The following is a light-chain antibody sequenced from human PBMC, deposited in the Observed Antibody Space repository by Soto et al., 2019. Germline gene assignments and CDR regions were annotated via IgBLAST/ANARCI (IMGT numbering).Light chain of an antibody. CDR2: GTS. Sequence: EIVLTQSPGTLSLSPGERATLCCRASQRFSSSYLGWYQQKPGQAPRLLIYGTSSRATGIPARFSGSGSGTEFTLTISSLQSEDFAVYYCQQYNNWPPITFGQGTRLEIK. CDR3: QQYNNWPPIT. CDR1: QRFSSSY. V-gene: IGKV3D-15*01. J-gene: IGKJ5*01.